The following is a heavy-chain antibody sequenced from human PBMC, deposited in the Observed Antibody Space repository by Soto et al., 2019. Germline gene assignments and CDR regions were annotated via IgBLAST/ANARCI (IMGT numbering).Heavy chain of an antibody. J-gene: IGHJ6*02. CDR3: TRCGIRYHSIGYYLGIDGMDV. CDR2: TIPMFGTT. D-gene: IGHD3-22*01. V-gene: IGHV1-69*05. CDR1: GGTFNSYA. Sequence: QVQLVQSGAEVKKPESSVRVSCKASGGTFNSYAITWVRQAPGQGLEWMGGTIPMFGTTNYAEKFQGRVTXSXXXSXXIAYMELSSLRSEDTAVYYCTRCGIRYHSIGYYLGIDGMDVWGQGTTVIVSS.